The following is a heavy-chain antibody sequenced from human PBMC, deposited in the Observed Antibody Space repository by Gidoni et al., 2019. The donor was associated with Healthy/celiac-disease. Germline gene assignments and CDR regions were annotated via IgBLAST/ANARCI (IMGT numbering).Heavy chain of an antibody. CDR3: AKSHLIAAAGTSGYWFDP. V-gene: IGHV3-23*04. CDR2: ISGSGGST. D-gene: IGHD6-13*01. J-gene: IGHJ5*02. Sequence: EVQLVESGGGLVQPGGSLRLSCAASGFNFSSYAMSWVRQAPGKGLEWVSAISGSGGSTYYADSVKGRFTISRDNSKNTLYLQMNSLRAEDTAVYYCAKSHLIAAAGTSGYWFDPWGQGTLVTVSS. CDR1: GFNFSSYA.